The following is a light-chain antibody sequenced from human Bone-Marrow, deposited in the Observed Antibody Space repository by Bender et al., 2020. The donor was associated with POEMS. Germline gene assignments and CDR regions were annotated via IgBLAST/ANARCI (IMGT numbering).Light chain of an antibody. V-gene: IGLV2-23*01. J-gene: IGLJ1*01. Sequence: QSALTQPASVSGSLGQSITISCTGASSDMSYNLVSWYQQHPGKAPKLMIYEGSKRPSGVSNRFSGSKSGNTASLTISGLQTEDEADYYCCSYAGPNNFVFGTGTKVTVL. CDR3: CSYAGPNNFV. CDR1: SSDMSYNL. CDR2: EGS.